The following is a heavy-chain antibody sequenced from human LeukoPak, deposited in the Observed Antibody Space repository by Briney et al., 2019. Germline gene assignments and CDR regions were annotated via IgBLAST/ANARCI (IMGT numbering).Heavy chain of an antibody. CDR2: INSDGSST. D-gene: IGHD3-22*01. CDR3: ARAYDSSIDY. CDR1: VFTFSTYW. J-gene: IGHJ4*02. V-gene: IGHV3-74*01. Sequence: GWSLRLSCASSVFTFSTYWMHWVRQAPGKGLVWVSRINSDGSSTSHADSVKGRFTISRDNARNNLYLQMNSLRAEDTAVYFCARAYDSSIDYWGQGTLVTVSS.